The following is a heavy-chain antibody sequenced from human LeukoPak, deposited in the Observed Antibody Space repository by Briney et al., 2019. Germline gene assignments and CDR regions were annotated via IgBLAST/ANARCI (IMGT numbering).Heavy chain of an antibody. CDR1: GYPFTSYD. D-gene: IGHD2-2*01. CDR3: ARLADCSSSSCRSFDS. Sequence: ASVNLSLKASGYPFTSYDLHWVRQPPAQGLEWMGWINPNSGFTNYAQKFQGRVTMTGDTSISTASMELSRLRSDDAAVYSCARLADCSSSSCRSFDSWGQGTLVTVSS. CDR2: INPNSGFT. J-gene: IGHJ4*02. V-gene: IGHV1-2*02.